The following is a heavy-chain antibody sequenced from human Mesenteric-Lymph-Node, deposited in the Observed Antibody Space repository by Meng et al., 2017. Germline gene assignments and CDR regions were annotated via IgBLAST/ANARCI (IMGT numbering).Heavy chain of an antibody. CDR2: IYHSGGT. D-gene: IGHD6-19*01. CDR3: ARDPYATGWAG. V-gene: IGHV4-4*02. CDR1: GGSISISTW. Sequence: GQVLESGPGLWRLSWTLSLTCAVAGGSISISTWWSWVRQPPGKGLEWIGEIYHSGGTNYNPSLRGRVTISLDKSKNQFSLTLRSVTAADTAVYYCARDPYATGWAGWGQGTLVTVFS. J-gene: IGHJ4*02.